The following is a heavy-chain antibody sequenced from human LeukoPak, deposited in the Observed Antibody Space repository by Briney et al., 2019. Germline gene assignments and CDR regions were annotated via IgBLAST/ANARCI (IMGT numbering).Heavy chain of an antibody. D-gene: IGHD3-10*01. CDR1: GFTFSSYA. Sequence: LRLTCAASGFTFSSYAMSWVRQHPGKGLEWIGYIYYSGSTYYNPSLKSRVTISVNTSKNQFSLKLSSVTAADTAVYYCARFGELLYWFDPWGQGTLVTVSS. CDR3: ARFGELLYWFDP. J-gene: IGHJ5*02. V-gene: IGHV4-31*02. CDR2: IYYSGST.